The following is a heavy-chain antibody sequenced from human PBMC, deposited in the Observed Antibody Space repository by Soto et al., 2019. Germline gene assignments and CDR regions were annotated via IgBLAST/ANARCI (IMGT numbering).Heavy chain of an antibody. J-gene: IGHJ6*02. Sequence: GASVKVSCKASGYTFTSYAMHWVRQAPGQRLEWMGWINAGNGNTKYSQKFQGRVTITRDTSASTAYMELSSLRSEDTAVYYCARELSDFWSGYALGMDVWGQGTTVTVSS. V-gene: IGHV1-3*01. D-gene: IGHD3-3*01. CDR1: GYTFTSYA. CDR3: ARELSDFWSGYALGMDV. CDR2: INAGNGNT.